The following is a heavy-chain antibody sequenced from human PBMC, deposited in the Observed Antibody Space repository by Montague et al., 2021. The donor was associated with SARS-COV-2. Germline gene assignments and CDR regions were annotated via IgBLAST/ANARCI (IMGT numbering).Heavy chain of an antibody. Sequence: SLRLSCAASGFGFSRYWMTWVRQAPGKGLEWMANINQDGGEKYYVDSVKGRFTVSRDNAKNSLYLQLNSLRDEDTAVYYCATFKYCTTSTCAVEPYYYYSSGMDVWGQGTTVTVSS. D-gene: IGHD2-8*01. CDR3: ATFKYCTTSTCAVEPYYYYSSGMDV. V-gene: IGHV3-7*01. J-gene: IGHJ6*02. CDR1: GFGFSRYW. CDR2: INQDGGEK.